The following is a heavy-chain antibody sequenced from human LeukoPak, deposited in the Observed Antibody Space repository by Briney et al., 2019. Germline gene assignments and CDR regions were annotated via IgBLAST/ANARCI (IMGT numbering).Heavy chain of an antibody. D-gene: IGHD2-15*01. Sequence: PSETLSLTCTVSGGSISSSSYYWGWIRQPPGKGLEWIGSIYYSGSTYYNPSLKSRVTISVDTSKNQFSLKLSSVTAADTAMYYCARDIGYCSGGSCGLDYWGQGALVTVSS. CDR1: GGSISSSSYY. CDR2: IYYSGST. CDR3: ARDIGYCSGGSCGLDY. V-gene: IGHV4-39*07. J-gene: IGHJ4*02.